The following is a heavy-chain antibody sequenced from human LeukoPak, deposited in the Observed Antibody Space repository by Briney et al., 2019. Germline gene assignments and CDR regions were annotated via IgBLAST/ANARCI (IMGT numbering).Heavy chain of an antibody. CDR2: ISYDGSNK. CDR3: ARDDYRIAAAGLDY. CDR1: GFTFSSYA. Sequence: SGGSLRLSCAASGFTFSSYAMHWVRQAPGKGLEWVAVISYDGSNKYYADSVKGRFTISRDNSKNTLYLQMNSLRAEDTAVYYCARDDYRIAAAGLDYWGQGTLVTVSS. D-gene: IGHD6-13*01. J-gene: IGHJ4*02. V-gene: IGHV3-30-3*01.